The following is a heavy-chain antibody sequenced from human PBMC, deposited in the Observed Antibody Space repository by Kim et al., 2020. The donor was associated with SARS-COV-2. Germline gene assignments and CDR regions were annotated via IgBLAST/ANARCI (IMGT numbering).Heavy chain of an antibody. CDR2: IIVGSGTT. D-gene: IGHD2-2*01. CDR1: GFTFTTSA. CDR3: AAASRTADYGMDV. V-gene: IGHV1-58*01. Sequence: SVKVSCKASGFTFTTSAVQWVRQARGQRLEWIGWIIVGSGTTKYAQKFQERVTITRDISTSTAYMELNSLRSEDTAVYYCAAASRTADYGMDVWGEGTT. J-gene: IGHJ6*02.